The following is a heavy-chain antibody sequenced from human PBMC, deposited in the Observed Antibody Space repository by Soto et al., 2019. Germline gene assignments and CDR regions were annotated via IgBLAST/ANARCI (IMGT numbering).Heavy chain of an antibody. CDR3: AREYCSSTSCPSPGHY. V-gene: IGHV1-69*13. Sequence: GSSVKVSGEASGGTFSSYAISWVRQAPGQGLEWMGGIIPIFGTANYAQKFQGRVTITADESTSTAYMELSSLRSEDTAVYYCAREYCSSTSCPSPGHYWGQGTLVTVSS. CDR2: IIPIFGTA. J-gene: IGHJ4*02. D-gene: IGHD2-2*01. CDR1: GGTFSSYA.